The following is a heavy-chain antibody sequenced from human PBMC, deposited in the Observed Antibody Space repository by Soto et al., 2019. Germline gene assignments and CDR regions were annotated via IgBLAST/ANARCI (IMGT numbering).Heavy chain of an antibody. CDR3: AKGRVVAGTSSAFDY. Sequence: EVQLLESGGGLVQPGGSLRLSCAASGFTFSSYAMSWVRQAPGKGLEWVSAISGSGGSTYYADSVKGRFTISRDNSKNTLYQQMNSLRAEDTAVYYCAKGRVVAGTSSAFDYWGQGTLVTVSS. CDR1: GFTFSSYA. J-gene: IGHJ4*02. V-gene: IGHV3-23*01. CDR2: ISGSGGST. D-gene: IGHD2-15*01.